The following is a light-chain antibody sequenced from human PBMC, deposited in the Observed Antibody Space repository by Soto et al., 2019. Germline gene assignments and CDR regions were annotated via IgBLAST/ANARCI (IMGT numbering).Light chain of an antibody. V-gene: IGLV2-14*03. J-gene: IGLJ1*01. CDR3: SSYTTSNTRQIV. CDR2: DVS. CDR1: SSDVGGYNY. Sequence: QAVLTQPAAGSGSPGQSMTISCTGTSSDVGGYNYVSWYQHHPGKAPKLIIYDVSNRPSGVSIRFSGSKSDNTASLTISGLQPEDEADYHCSSYTTSNTRQIVFGTGTKVTVL.